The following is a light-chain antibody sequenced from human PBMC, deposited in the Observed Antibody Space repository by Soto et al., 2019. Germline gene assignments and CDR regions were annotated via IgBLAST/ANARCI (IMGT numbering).Light chain of an antibody. V-gene: IGLV2-23*02. J-gene: IGLJ2*01. CDR3: CSYAGSNILV. Sequence: QSVLTQPASVSGSPGQSITISCTGTSSDVGSYNLVSWYQQYPGKAPKLMIYEVRKRPSGVSNRFSGSKSGNTASLTISGLQAEDEADYHCCSYAGSNILVFGGGTKVTVL. CDR2: EVR. CDR1: SSDVGSYNL.